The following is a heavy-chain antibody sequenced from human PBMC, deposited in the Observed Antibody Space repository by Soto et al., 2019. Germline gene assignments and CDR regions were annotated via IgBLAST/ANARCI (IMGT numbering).Heavy chain of an antibody. V-gene: IGHV3-72*01. CDR3: ARDVRYPSSFDY. D-gene: IGHD3-9*01. CDR2: IRRKANSYTT. Sequence: GGSLRLSCAASGFTFSDHYMDWVRQAPGKGLEWVGRIRRKANSYTTEYAASVKGRFTFSRDDSKNSLYLQMNSLKTEDTAVYYCARDVRYPSSFDYWGQGTLVTVSS. CDR1: GFTFSDHY. J-gene: IGHJ4*02.